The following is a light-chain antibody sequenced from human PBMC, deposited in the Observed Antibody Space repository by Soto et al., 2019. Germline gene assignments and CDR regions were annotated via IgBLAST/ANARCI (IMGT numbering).Light chain of an antibody. J-gene: IGKJ5*01. V-gene: IGKV1-33*01. CDR3: QQYENLPT. CDR2: DAS. CDR1: QTISSW. Sequence: IEMTQSPSTRSGSVGDRVTIPCRASQTISSWLAWYGQKPGRDAKLLIYDASNLEEGVHSRSRGSGSGTDFTFTISRRQPEDIATYYCQQYENLPTFGQGTRLEI.